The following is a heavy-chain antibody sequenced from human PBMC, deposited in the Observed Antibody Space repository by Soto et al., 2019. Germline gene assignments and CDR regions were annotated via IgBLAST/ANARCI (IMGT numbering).Heavy chain of an antibody. J-gene: IGHJ4*02. D-gene: IGHD5-18*01. CDR1: GFTFSSYG. V-gene: IGHV3-33*01. CDR3: ARDRNTRAFLFAY. Sequence: HPGGSLRLSCAASGFTFSSYGMHWVRQAPGKGLEWVAVIWYDGSNKYYADSVKGRFTISRDNSKNTLYLQMNSLRAEDTAVYYCARDRNTRAFLFAYWGQGTLVTVSS. CDR2: IWYDGSNK.